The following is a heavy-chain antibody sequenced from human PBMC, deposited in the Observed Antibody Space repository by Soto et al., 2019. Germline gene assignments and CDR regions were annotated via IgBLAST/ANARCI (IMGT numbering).Heavy chain of an antibody. CDR3: ARAPRDAIPDY. CDR2: VYYSGTT. CDR1: NGSISNYY. Sequence: SETLSLTCTVSNGSISNYYWTWIRQSPGKGLEWIGFVYYSGTTNYNPSLKSRVTISLHTSKNQFSLKLTSVTAADTAVYYCARAPRDAIPDYWGQGTLVTVS. D-gene: IGHD2-2*01. V-gene: IGHV4-59*01. J-gene: IGHJ4*02.